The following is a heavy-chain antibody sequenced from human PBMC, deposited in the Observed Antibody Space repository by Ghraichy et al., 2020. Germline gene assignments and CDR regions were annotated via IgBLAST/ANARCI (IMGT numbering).Heavy chain of an antibody. CDR1: GYTFTSYY. CDR3: ARDSAPSYSGSHTPLDY. CDR2: INPSGGST. J-gene: IGHJ4*02. V-gene: IGHV1-46*01. D-gene: IGHD1-26*01. Sequence: ASVKVSCKASGYTFTSYYMHWVRQAPGQGLEWMGIINPSGGSTSYAQKFQGRVTMTRDTSTSTVYMELSSLRSEDTAVYYCARDSAPSYSGSHTPLDYWGQGTLVTVSS.